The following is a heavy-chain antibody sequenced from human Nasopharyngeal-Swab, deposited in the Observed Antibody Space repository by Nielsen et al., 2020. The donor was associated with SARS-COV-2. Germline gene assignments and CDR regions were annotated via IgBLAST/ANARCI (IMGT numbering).Heavy chain of an antibody. J-gene: IGHJ6*02. Sequence: SVKVSCKASGGTFSSYAISWVRQAPGQGLEWMGGIIPIFGTANYAQKFQGRVTITADESTSTAYMELSSLRSGDTAVYYCAAELIASGWYSGYYYGMDVWGQGTTVTVSS. CDR1: GGTFSSYA. D-gene: IGHD6-19*01. CDR3: AAELIASGWYSGYYYGMDV. V-gene: IGHV1-69*13. CDR2: IIPIFGTA.